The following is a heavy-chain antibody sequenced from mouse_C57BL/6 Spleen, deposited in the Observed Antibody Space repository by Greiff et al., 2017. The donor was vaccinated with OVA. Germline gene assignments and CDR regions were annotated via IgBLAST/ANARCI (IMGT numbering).Heavy chain of an antibody. D-gene: IGHD1-1*01. CDR2: IYPSDSET. CDR1: GYTFTSYW. V-gene: IGHV1-61*01. CDR3: AREGDYYGSSPYYYAMDY. J-gene: IGHJ4*01. Sequence: QVQLQQPGAELVRPGSSVKLSCKASGYTFTSYWMDWVKQRPGQGLEWIGNIYPSDSETHYNQKFKDKATLTVDKSSSTAYMQLSSLSSEDSAVYYCAREGDYYGSSPYYYAMDYWGQGTSVTVSS.